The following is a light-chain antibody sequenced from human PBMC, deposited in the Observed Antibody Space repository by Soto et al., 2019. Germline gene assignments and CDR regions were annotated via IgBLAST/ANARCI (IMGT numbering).Light chain of an antibody. J-gene: IGLJ1*01. V-gene: IGLV2-8*01. CDR2: EVS. Sequence: QSALTQPPSASGSPGQSVTISCAGTSSDVGGYNYVSWYQQYPGKVPKLMIYEVSERPSGVPDRFSGSKSGNTAFLTVSGLQDEDDDDYYCLSYADTAYVFGTGTKLTVL. CDR1: SSDVGGYNY. CDR3: LSYADTAYV.